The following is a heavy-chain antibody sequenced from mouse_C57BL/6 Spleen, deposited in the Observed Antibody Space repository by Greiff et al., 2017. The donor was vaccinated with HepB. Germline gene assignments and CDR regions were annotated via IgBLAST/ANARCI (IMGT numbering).Heavy chain of an antibody. CDR2: IYPGSGNT. V-gene: IGHV1-76*01. D-gene: IGHD1-1*01. CDR1: GYTFTDYY. CDR3: ARYYGSYWYFDV. Sequence: VQLQQSGAELVRPGASVKLSCKASGYTFTDYYINWVKQRPGQGLEWIARIYPGSGNTYYNEKFKGKATLTAEKSSSTAYMQLSSLTSEDSAVYFCARYYGSYWYFDVWGTGTTVTVSS. J-gene: IGHJ1*03.